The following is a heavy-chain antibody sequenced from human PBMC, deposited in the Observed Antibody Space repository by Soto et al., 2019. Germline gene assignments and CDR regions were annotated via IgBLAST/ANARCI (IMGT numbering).Heavy chain of an antibody. CDR2: INPNSGGT. CDR3: ARDASAHLYCGGECATFDY. Sequence: ASVKVSCKASGYTFTGYYMHWVRQAPGQGLEWMGWINPNSGGTSYAQKFQGWVTMTRDTSISTAYMELGRLRSDDTAVYYCARDASAHLYCGGECATFDYRGQGTLVAVSS. V-gene: IGHV1-2*04. D-gene: IGHD2-21*01. CDR1: GYTFTGYY. J-gene: IGHJ4*02.